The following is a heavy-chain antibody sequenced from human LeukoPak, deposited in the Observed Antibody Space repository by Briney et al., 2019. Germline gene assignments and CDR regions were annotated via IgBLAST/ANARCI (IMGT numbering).Heavy chain of an antibody. CDR3: ASLFSSGPLGGP. J-gene: IGHJ5*02. CDR2: INPSGGST. V-gene: IGHV1-46*01. D-gene: IGHD3-22*01. Sequence: ASVKVSCKASGYTFTSYYMHWVRQAPGQGLEWMEIINPSGGSTSYAQKFQGRVTMTRDTSTSTVYMELSSLRSEDTAVYYCASLFSSGPLGGPWGQGTLVAVSS. CDR1: GYTFTSYY.